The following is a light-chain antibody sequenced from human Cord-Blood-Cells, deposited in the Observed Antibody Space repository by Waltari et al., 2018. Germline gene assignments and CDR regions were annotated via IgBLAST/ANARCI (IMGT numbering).Light chain of an antibody. CDR2: DAS. CDR3: QQRSNWPIT. CDR1: QSVSSY. Sequence: EIVLTQSPATLSLSPGERATISCRASQSVSSYLAWYQQKPGQAPRLLIYDASNRATGIPAMFSGSGSGTDFTLTISSLEPEDFAVYYCQQRSNWPITFGQGTRLEIK. J-gene: IGKJ5*01. V-gene: IGKV3-11*01.